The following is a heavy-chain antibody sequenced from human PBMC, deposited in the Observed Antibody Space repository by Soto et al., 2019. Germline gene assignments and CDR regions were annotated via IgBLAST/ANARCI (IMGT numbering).Heavy chain of an antibody. V-gene: IGHV3-33*01. CDR3: VRDGPNWGKDFDF. Sequence: QLVESGGGVVQPGRSLRLSCVASELAFSRWGMHWVRQAPGKGLEWVASIWHDGSNEHYADSVKGRFAISRDNSKRTLYLQMNSLRIDDTAKYYCVRDGPNWGKDFDFWGQGTLVTVSS. CDR1: ELAFSRWG. CDR2: IWHDGSNE. J-gene: IGHJ4*02. D-gene: IGHD7-27*01.